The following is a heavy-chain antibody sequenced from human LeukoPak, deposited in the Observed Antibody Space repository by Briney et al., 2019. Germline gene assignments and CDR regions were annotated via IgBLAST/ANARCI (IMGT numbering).Heavy chain of an antibody. Sequence: SETLSLTCTVSGGSISSSSYYWGWIRQPPGKGLEWIGTIYYSGNTYYNPSLKSRVTISVDTSKNQFSLKLSSVTAADTAVYYCARVGYSGYDFRGGFDYWGQGTLVTVSS. D-gene: IGHD5-12*01. V-gene: IGHV4-39*07. CDR2: IYYSGNT. CDR1: GGSISSSSYY. J-gene: IGHJ4*02. CDR3: ARVGYSGYDFRGGFDY.